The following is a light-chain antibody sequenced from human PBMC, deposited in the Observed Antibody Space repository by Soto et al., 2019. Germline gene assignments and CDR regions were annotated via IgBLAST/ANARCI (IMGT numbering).Light chain of an antibody. Sequence: DIQMTQSPSSLSASVGDRVTITCQASQDISNYLNWYQQKPGKAPKLLIYDASNLETGVPSRFSGSGSGTDFTFTISSLQPEDIATYYCLQYDNLPRRYTFGQGTKLEIK. CDR1: QDISNY. J-gene: IGKJ2*01. V-gene: IGKV1-33*01. CDR3: LQYDNLPRRYT. CDR2: DAS.